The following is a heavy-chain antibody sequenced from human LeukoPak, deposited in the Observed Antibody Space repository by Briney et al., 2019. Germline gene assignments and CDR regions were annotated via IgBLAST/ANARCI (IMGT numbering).Heavy chain of an antibody. CDR2: IKSKADGETI. CDR3: STLTSRGLSDS. V-gene: IGHV3-15*07. CDR1: GFTFTNAW. D-gene: IGHD1-20*01. J-gene: IGHJ4*02. Sequence: GGSLRLSCAASGFTFTNAWMNWVRQAPGKGLEWVGRIKSKADGETINYAAPVKGRFTFSRDDSKNMLYLQMNSLKSEDTAVYYCSTLTSRGLSDSWGQGTLVTVSS.